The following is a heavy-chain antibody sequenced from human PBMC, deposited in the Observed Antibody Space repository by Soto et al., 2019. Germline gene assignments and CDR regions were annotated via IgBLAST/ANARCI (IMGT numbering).Heavy chain of an antibody. CDR1: GGSISSGDYY. Sequence: QVQLQESGPGLVKPSQTLSLTCTVSGGSISSGDYYWSWIRQPPGKGLEWIGYIYYSGSTYYNPSLKSRVTISVDTSNNQFSLKLSSVTAADTAVYSCASSGGYCSGGSCYALDYWGQGTLVTVSS. CDR3: ASSGGYCSGGSCYALDY. V-gene: IGHV4-30-4*01. J-gene: IGHJ4*02. D-gene: IGHD2-15*01. CDR2: IYYSGST.